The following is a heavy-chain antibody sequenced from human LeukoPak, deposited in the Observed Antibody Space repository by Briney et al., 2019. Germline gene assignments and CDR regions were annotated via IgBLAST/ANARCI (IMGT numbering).Heavy chain of an antibody. CDR2: VSYDVNTK. CDR1: GFTFSTYA. V-gene: IGHV3-30-3*01. D-gene: IGHD2-15*01. CDR3: ARRPTCSGGTCYGLDV. Sequence: GGSLRPSCAASGFTFSTYAMHWVRQAPGKGLEWVAIVSYDVNTKYYADSVKGRFTISRDNSENTLYLEMNSLRAEDTAVYFCARRPTCSGGTCYGLDVWGKGTTVTVSS. J-gene: IGHJ6*04.